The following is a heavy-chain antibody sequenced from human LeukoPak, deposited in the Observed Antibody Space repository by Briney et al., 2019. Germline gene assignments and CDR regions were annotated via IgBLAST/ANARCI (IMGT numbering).Heavy chain of an antibody. V-gene: IGHV3-33*06. J-gene: IGHJ4*02. CDR1: GFSFSTFG. CDR3: AKDQGRDGYNCIDY. CDR2: IWNDGSKK. Sequence: PGGSLRLSCAASGFSFSTFGMHWARRAPGKGLEWVAVIWNDGSKKFYAESVKGRFTISRDNSKNTLYLQMNSLRAEDTAVYYCAKDQGRDGYNCIDYWGQGTLATVSS. D-gene: IGHD5-24*01.